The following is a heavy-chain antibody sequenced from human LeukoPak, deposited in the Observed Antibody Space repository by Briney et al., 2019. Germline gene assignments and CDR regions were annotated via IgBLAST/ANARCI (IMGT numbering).Heavy chain of an antibody. CDR1: GGSLSTYY. Sequence: SETLSLTCTVSGGSLSTYYWSWIRPPPGKGLEWIAYIHASGPTNYNPSLKSRITISVDTSKNQFSLKLSSVTAADTAVYYCARHDAGIAARPFDNWGQGTLVTVSS. CDR3: ARHDAGIAARPFDN. D-gene: IGHD6-6*01. CDR2: IHASGPT. J-gene: IGHJ4*02. V-gene: IGHV4-4*09.